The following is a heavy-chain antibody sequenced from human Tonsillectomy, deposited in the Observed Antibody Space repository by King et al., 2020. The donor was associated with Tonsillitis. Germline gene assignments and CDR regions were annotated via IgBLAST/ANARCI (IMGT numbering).Heavy chain of an antibody. CDR1: GGSIISSSYY. CDR3: ATQHLAWGAFDI. J-gene: IGHJ3*02. Sequence: QLQESGPGLVKPSEPLSLTCTVSGGSIISSSYYWGWIRQPPGPGPEWVGTIYHGGCTYYNPSLQGRVTISVDTSNNQFSLKLSSVTAADTAMYYCATQHLAWGAFDIWGQGTMVTVSS. D-gene: IGHD3-16*01. CDR2: IYHGGCT. V-gene: IGHV4-39*01.